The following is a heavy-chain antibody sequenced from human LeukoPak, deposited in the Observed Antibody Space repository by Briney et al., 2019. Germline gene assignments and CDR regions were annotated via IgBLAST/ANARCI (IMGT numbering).Heavy chain of an antibody. D-gene: IGHD6-13*01. CDR3: AKEFDSSWEYYFDY. CDR2: ISSSSSYI. J-gene: IGHJ4*02. Sequence: GGSLRLSCAASGFTFSSYSMNWVRQAPGKGLEWVSSISSSSSYIYYADSVKGRFTISRDNAKNSLYLQMNSLRAEDTAVYYCAKEFDSSWEYYFDYWGQGTLVTVSS. CDR1: GFTFSSYS. V-gene: IGHV3-21*04.